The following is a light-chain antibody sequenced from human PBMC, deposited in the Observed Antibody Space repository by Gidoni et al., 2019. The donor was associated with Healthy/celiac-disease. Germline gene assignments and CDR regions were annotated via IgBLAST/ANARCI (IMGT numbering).Light chain of an antibody. Sequence: EIVMTQSPATLSVSPGERATLSCRASQSVSSNFARYQQKPRQAPRLLLNCASTRAPGIPARVSGRGSWKEFNLTLSSLQSEDFAVYYCQQYNNWPRTFGGGTKVEIK. V-gene: IGKV3-15*01. J-gene: IGKJ4*01. CDR1: QSVSSN. CDR3: QQYNNWPRT. CDR2: CAS.